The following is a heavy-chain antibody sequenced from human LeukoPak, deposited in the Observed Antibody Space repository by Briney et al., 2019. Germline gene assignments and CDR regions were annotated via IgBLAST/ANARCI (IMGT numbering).Heavy chain of an antibody. V-gene: IGHV4-39*01. CDR1: RGTVTNSRYY. J-gene: IGHJ4*01. CDR3: TSYAGFDWRNYFDS. D-gene: IGHD3-16*01. Sequence: SETLSLTRTVSRGTVTNSRYYWGWVRQSPGKGLEWIASIVFSGTTYRNTSLTSRFALSVDTSRNQCSLRLSSVTAADTAVYYCTSYAGFDWRNYFDSWGRGILVTVS. CDR2: IVFSGTT.